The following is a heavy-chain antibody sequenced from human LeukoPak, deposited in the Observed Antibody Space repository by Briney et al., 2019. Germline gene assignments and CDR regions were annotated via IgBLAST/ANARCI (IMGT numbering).Heavy chain of an antibody. D-gene: IGHD3-22*01. CDR3: ARGPSQYYDSSGRTYYYYYYGMDV. CDR1: GFTFSSYA. V-gene: IGHV3-64*01. CDR2: ISSNGGST. J-gene: IGHJ6*02. Sequence: GGSLRLSCAASGFTFSSYAMHWVRQAPGNGLEYVSAISSNGGSTYYANSVKGRFTISRDNSKNTLYLQMGSLRAEDMAVYYCARGPSQYYDSSGRTYYYYYYGMDVWGQGTTVTVSS.